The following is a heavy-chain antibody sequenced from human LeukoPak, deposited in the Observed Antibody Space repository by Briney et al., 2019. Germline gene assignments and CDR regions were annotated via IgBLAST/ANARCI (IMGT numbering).Heavy chain of an antibody. CDR2: IYSGGST. Sequence: PGGSLRLSCAASGFTVSSNYMSWVRQAPGKGLEWVSVIYSGGSTYYADSVKGRFTISRDNSKNTLYPQMNSLRAEDTAVYYCARDSKGYCSGGSCPEYFQHWGQGTLVTVSS. CDR1: GFTVSSNY. D-gene: IGHD2-15*01. V-gene: IGHV3-53*01. J-gene: IGHJ1*01. CDR3: ARDSKGYCSGGSCPEYFQH.